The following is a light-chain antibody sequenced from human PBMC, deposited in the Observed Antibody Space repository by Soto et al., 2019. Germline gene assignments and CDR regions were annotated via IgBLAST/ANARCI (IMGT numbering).Light chain of an antibody. Sequence: EIVLTQSPATLSLSPGERVTLSCRASQSVGNNHLAWYQQKPGQPPRVLFFGASVRATGTPDRFSGSGSGTDFSLTISRLEPEDFAVYYCQQYGSSPLTFGGGSKVEI. CDR2: GAS. CDR3: QQYGSSPLT. J-gene: IGKJ4*01. CDR1: QSVGNNH. V-gene: IGKV3-20*01.